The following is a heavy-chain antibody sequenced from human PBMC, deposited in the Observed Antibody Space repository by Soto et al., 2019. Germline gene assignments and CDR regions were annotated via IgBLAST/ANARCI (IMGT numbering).Heavy chain of an antibody. V-gene: IGHV4-39*01. CDR2: IDYSGNI. Sequence: SETLSLTCNASGGSITSSGSAWGWIRQSPGKGLEWIGTIDYSGNIYYIPSLKSRITISVDTSKNQISLKLSSVTAADTAVYYCARHIHNQGFEYYFASWGQGTLVTVSS. J-gene: IGHJ4*02. CDR3: ARHIHNQGFEYYFAS. D-gene: IGHD1-1*01. CDR1: GGSITSSGSA.